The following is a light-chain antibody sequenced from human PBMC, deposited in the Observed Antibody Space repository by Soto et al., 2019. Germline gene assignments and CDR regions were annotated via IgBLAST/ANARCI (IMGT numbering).Light chain of an antibody. CDR3: GTWDTSLSAVV. V-gene: IGLV1-51*01. Sequence: QSVLTQPPSVSAAPGQKVAISCSGSSSNIGNNYVSWYQQLPGTAPKLLIYDNDKRPSGIPDRFSGSQSGTSATLGITGLQTGDEVDYYCGTWDTSLSAVVFGGGTKVTVL. J-gene: IGLJ3*02. CDR1: SSNIGNNY. CDR2: DND.